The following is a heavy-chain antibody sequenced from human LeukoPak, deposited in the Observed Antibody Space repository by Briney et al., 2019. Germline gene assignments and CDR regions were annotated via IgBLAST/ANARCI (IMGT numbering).Heavy chain of an antibody. D-gene: IGHD2-21*01. V-gene: IGHV3-48*03. J-gene: IGHJ4*02. CDR1: GFTFSSYE. CDR3: ARGPMVVNYFDY. Sequence: GGSLRLSCAASGFTFSSYEMNWVRQAPGKGLEWVSYISSSGSTIYYADSVKGRFTISRDNAKNSLYLQMTSLGAEDTAVYYCARGPMVVNYFDYWGQGTLVTVSS. CDR2: ISSSGSTI.